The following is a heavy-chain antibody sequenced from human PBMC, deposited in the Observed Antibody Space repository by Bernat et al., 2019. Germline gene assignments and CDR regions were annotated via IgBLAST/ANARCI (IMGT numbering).Heavy chain of an antibody. CDR2: ISYDGSNK. V-gene: IGHV3-30-3*01. CDR1: GFTFSSYA. J-gene: IGHJ6*02. Sequence: QVQLVESGGGVVQPGRSLRLSCAASGFTFSSYAMHWVRQAPGKGLGWVAVISYDGSNKYYADSVKGRFTISRDNSKNTLYLQMNSLRAEDTAVYYCAREIQLWLSTYYYYYGMDVWGQGTTVTVSS. CDR3: AREIQLWLSTYYYYYGMDV. D-gene: IGHD5-18*01.